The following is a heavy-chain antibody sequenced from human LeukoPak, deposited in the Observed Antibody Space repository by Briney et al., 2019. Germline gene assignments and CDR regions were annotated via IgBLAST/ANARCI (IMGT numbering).Heavy chain of an antibody. CDR1: GGSFSGYY. CDR2: INHSGST. J-gene: IGHJ4*02. CDR3: AREGTEDYYDSSGSFDY. V-gene: IGHV4-34*01. Sequence: SETLSLTCAVYGGSFSGYYWSWIRQPPGKGLEWIGEINHSGSTNYNPSLKSRVTISVDTSKNQFSLKLSSVTAADTAVYYCAREGTEDYYDSSGSFDYWGQGTLVTVSS. D-gene: IGHD3-22*01.